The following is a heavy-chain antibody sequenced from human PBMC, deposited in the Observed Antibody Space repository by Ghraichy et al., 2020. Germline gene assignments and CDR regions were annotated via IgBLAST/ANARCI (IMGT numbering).Heavy chain of an antibody. J-gene: IGHJ3*01. CDR2: IYYNGSP. V-gene: IGHV4-59*08. D-gene: IGHD6-19*01. CDR1: GGSITSYY. Sequence: SETLSLTCTVSGGSITSYYWSWIRQPPGKGLEWLGYIYYNGSPNYNPSLKSRITISGDTSKNQISLKLNSVTAADTAVYYCARQGYSSGWPARRLSDFWGQVTMVTVSS. CDR3: ARQGYSSGWPARRLSDF.